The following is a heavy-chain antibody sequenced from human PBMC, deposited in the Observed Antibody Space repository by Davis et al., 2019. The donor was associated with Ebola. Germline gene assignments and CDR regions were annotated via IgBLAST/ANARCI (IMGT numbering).Heavy chain of an antibody. V-gene: IGHV3-30-3*01. CDR3: MRDGVIILTAFYGDVY. J-gene: IGHJ4*02. CDR2: ISYDGNKE. D-gene: IGHD3-3*01. Sequence: PGGSLRLSCVASGFNFRTYSMHWVRQAPGKGLEWVASISYDGNKEYYADSGRGRFTISRDSSKNTVYLQMDSLRIDDTAVYFCMRDGVIILTAFYGDVYWGQGTPVTVSS. CDR1: GFNFRTYS.